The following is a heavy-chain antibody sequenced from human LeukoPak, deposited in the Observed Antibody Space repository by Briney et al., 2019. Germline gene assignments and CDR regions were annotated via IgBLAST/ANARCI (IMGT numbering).Heavy chain of an antibody. CDR3: AKGVLRYFDWLLAPHAFDI. D-gene: IGHD3-9*01. CDR1: GFTFSSYW. Sequence: GGSLRLSCAASGFTFSSYWMSWVRQAPGKGLERVANINKNSSEKYYVDSVKGRFTISRDNAKNSLYLQMNSLRAEDTAVYYCAKGVLRYFDWLLAPHAFDIWGQGTMVTVSS. V-gene: IGHV3-7*03. J-gene: IGHJ3*02. CDR2: INKNSSEK.